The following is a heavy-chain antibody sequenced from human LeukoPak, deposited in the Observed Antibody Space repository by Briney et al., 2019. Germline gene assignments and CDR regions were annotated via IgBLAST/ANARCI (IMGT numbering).Heavy chain of an antibody. V-gene: IGHV3-21*01. Sequence: PGGSLRLSCAASGFTFSSYSMNWVRQAPGKGLEWVSSISSSSSYIYYADSVKGRLTISRDNAKNSLYLQMNSLRAEDTAVYYCARDQPGYYYDSSGYRVGDAFDIWGQGTMVTVSS. CDR1: GFTFSSYS. CDR3: ARDQPGYYYDSSGYRVGDAFDI. CDR2: ISSSSSYI. D-gene: IGHD3-22*01. J-gene: IGHJ3*02.